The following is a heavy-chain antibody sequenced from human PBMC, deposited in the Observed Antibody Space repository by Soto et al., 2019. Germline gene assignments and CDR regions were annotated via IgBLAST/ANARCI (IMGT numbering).Heavy chain of an antibody. Sequence: QLQLQESGSGLVKPSQTLSLTCAVSGGSISSGGYSWSWIRQPPGKGLEWIGYIYHSGSTYYNPSLKRRVTISVDRSKNQFSLKLSSVTAADTAVYYCARGIRGLYYDILTGPGDCWFDPWGQGTLVTVSS. J-gene: IGHJ5*02. CDR3: ARGIRGLYYDILTGPGDCWFDP. CDR1: GGSISSGGYS. CDR2: IYHSGST. V-gene: IGHV4-30-2*01. D-gene: IGHD3-9*01.